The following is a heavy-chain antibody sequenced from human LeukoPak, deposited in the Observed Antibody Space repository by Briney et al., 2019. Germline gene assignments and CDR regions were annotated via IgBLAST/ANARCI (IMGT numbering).Heavy chain of an antibody. CDR2: IIPIFGTA. Sequence: SVKVSCKASGGTFSSYAISWVRQAPGQGLEWMGGIIPIFGTANYAQKFQGRVTMTRDTSTSTVYMELSSLRSEDTAVYYCARDLSHSYGFIGDAFDIWGQGTMVTVSS. CDR1: GGTFSSYA. V-gene: IGHV1-69*05. CDR3: ARDLSHSYGFIGDAFDI. D-gene: IGHD5-18*01. J-gene: IGHJ3*02.